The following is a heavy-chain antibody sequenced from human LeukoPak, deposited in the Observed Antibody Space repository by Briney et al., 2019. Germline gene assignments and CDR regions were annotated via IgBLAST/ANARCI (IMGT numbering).Heavy chain of an antibody. CDR1: GGSFSGYY. Sequence: SETLSLTCAVYGGSFSGYYWSWIRQPPGKGLEWIGEINHSGSTNYNPSLKSRVTISVDTSKNQFSLKLSSVTAADTAVYYCKVVPVVRRHYFDYWGQGTLVTVSS. CDR3: KVVPVVRRHYFDY. V-gene: IGHV4-34*01. J-gene: IGHJ4*02. CDR2: INHSGST. D-gene: IGHD2-2*01.